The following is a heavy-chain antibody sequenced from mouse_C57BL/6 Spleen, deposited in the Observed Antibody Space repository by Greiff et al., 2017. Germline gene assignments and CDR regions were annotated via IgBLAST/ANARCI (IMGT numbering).Heavy chain of an antibody. D-gene: IGHD2-5*01. CDR3: ARSGYYSNYGGYFDY. CDR2: IYPGDGDT. J-gene: IGHJ2*01. CDR1: GYAFSSSW. Sequence: QVQLQQSGPELVKPGASVKISCKASGYAFSSSWMNWVKQRPGKGLEWIGRIYPGDGDTNYNGKFKGKATLTADKSSSTAYMQLSSLTSEDSAVYFCARSGYYSNYGGYFDYWGQGTTLTVSS. V-gene: IGHV1-82*01.